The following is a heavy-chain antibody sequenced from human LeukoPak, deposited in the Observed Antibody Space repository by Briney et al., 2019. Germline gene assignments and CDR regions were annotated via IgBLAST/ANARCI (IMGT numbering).Heavy chain of an antibody. CDR3: ATEIYYDSSGYRLYYFDY. Sequence: PGGSLRLSCAASEFTFSSAWMSWVRQAPGKGLEWVGRIKSKTDGGTTDYAAPVKGRFTISRDDSKNTLYLQMSSLKAEDTAVYYCATEIYYDSSGYRLYYFDYWGQGILVTVSS. D-gene: IGHD3-22*01. CDR1: EFTFSSAW. V-gene: IGHV3-15*01. CDR2: IKSKTDGGTT. J-gene: IGHJ4*02.